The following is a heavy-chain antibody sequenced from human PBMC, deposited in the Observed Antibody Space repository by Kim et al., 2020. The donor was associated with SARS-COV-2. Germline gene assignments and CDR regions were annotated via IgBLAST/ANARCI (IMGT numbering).Heavy chain of an antibody. Sequence: GGSLRLSCAASRFTFSDYYMSWIRQAPGKGLEWVSYISSSGGAVYYADSVQGRFSISRDNAKTSLYLQMNSLRAEDTAVYFYARVTTYFYDSSRYFDAFDVWGQGTVVTVSS. D-gene: IGHD3-22*01. CDR1: RFTFSDYY. V-gene: IGHV3-11*01. CDR2: ISSSGGAV. J-gene: IGHJ3*01. CDR3: ARVTTYFYDSSRYFDAFDV.